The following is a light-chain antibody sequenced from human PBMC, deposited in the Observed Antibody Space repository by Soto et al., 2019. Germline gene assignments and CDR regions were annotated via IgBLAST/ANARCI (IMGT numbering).Light chain of an antibody. CDR3: QQRSSWPWT. CDR1: QSVSSSY. J-gene: IGKJ1*01. Sequence: EIVLTQSPGTPSLSPGARATLSCRASQSVSSSYLAWYQQKPGQAPRLLIYGASSRATGIPDRFSGSGSGTEFTLTIDSLQPEDFALFYCQQRSSWPWTFGQGTKVDIK. CDR2: GAS. V-gene: IGKV3D-20*02.